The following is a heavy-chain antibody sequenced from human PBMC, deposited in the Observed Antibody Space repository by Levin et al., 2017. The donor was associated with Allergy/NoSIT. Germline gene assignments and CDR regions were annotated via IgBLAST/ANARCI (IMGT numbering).Heavy chain of an antibody. D-gene: IGHD5-12*01. CDR3: AKDDSGYDSWGGPFDY. Sequence: LSLTCAASGFTFSSSAMSWVRQAPGKGLEWVSAISASGSYTYYADSVKGRFTISRDNSKNTLYLQMNSLRAEDTAVYFCAKDDSGYDSWGGPFDYWGQGTLVTVSS. J-gene: IGHJ4*02. CDR2: ISASGSYT. V-gene: IGHV3-23*01. CDR1: GFTFSSSA.